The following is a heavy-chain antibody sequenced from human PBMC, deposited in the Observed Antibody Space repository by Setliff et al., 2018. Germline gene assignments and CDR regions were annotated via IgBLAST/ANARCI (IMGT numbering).Heavy chain of an antibody. Sequence: ASVKVSCKASGYTFIGYYIHWVRQAPGQGLEWMGWINPNAGNINYIQKFQGRVTMTRDTSISTACMELRRLKSDDTAVYYCARGEHIVSGDFYHYIDVWGKGTTVTVSS. J-gene: IGHJ6*03. CDR2: INPNAGNI. CDR3: ARGEHIVSGDFYHYIDV. V-gene: IGHV1-2*02. CDR1: GYTFIGYY. D-gene: IGHD2-15*01.